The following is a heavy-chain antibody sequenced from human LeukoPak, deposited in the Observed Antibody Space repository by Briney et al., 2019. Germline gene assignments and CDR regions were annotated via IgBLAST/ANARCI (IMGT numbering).Heavy chain of an antibody. Sequence: SETLSLTCTVSDDSISDYYQGWIRQPPGKGLERIGYFHNSGTSTYNPSLRSRVTISADTSKNQFSLKLNSLTTADTAVYYCARDGLGAGVSEYYFDYWGQGTLVTVSS. CDR3: ARDGLGAGVSEYYFDY. J-gene: IGHJ4*02. CDR1: DDSISDYY. D-gene: IGHD6-13*01. CDR2: FHNSGTS. V-gene: IGHV4-59*01.